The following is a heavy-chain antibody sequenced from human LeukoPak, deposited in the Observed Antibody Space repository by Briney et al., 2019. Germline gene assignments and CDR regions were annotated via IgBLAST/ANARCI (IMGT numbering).Heavy chain of an antibody. Sequence: ASVKVSCKASGYTFTSYGISWVRQAPGQGLEWMGWISAYNGNTNYAQKLQGRVTMTTDTSTSTAYMELRSLRSDDTAVYYCARESGIVGALSDAFDIWGQGTMVTVSS. V-gene: IGHV1-18*01. CDR3: ARESGIVGALSDAFDI. J-gene: IGHJ3*02. D-gene: IGHD1-26*01. CDR1: GYTFTSYG. CDR2: ISAYNGNT.